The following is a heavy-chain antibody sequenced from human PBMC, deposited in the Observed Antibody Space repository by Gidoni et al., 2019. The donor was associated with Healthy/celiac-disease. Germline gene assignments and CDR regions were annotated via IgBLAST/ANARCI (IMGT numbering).Heavy chain of an antibody. D-gene: IGHD3-3*01. CDR3: ARGYDFWSGYYTGWFDP. Sequence: EVQLVESGGGLVKPGGSLRLSCAASGFTFSSYSMNWVRQAPGKGLEWVSSISSSSSYIYYADSVKGRFTISRDNAKNSLYLQMNSLRAEDTAVYYCARGYDFWSGYYTGWFDPWGQGTLVTVSS. CDR1: GFTFSSYS. J-gene: IGHJ5*02. V-gene: IGHV3-21*01. CDR2: ISSSSSYI.